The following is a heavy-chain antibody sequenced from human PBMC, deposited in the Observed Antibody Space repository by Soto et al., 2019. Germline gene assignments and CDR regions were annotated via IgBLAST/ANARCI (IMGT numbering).Heavy chain of an antibody. Sequence: QVQLVQSGAEEKNPGASVKVSCKASGYTFTSYAMHCLRQAPGPRLEWMGWINAGNGNTKYSQKFQGRVTITRDTPASTADLELSSLRSEATAVYYCARSIVVVTARDYWGQGTLVTVSS. CDR3: ARSIVVVTARDY. D-gene: IGHD2-21*02. J-gene: IGHJ4*02. CDR2: INAGNGNT. V-gene: IGHV1-3*05. CDR1: GYTFTSYA.